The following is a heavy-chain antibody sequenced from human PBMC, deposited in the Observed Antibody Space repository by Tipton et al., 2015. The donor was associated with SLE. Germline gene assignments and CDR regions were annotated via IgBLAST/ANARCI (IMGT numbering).Heavy chain of an antibody. CDR2: IYYSGST. V-gene: IGHV4-39*01. CDR3: ARHPTPRARDYFDY. CDR1: GGSISSSSYY. J-gene: IGHJ4*02. Sequence: TLSLTCIVSGGSISSSSYYWGWIRQPPGKGLEWIGSIYYSGSTYYNPSLKSRVTISVDTSKSQFSLKLSSVTAADTAVYYCARHPTPRARDYFDYWGQGTLVTVSS.